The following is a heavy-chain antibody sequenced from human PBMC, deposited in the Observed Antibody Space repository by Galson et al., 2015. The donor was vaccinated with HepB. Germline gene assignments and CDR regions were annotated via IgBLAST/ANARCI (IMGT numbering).Heavy chain of an antibody. D-gene: IGHD2-8*01. Sequence: VRGRFTISADHSKNTLSLQMNSLRVDDTAVYYCVRYCTKTSCPKAGAFDFWGQGTMVTVSS. CDR3: VRYCTKTSCPKAGAFDF. J-gene: IGHJ3*01. V-gene: IGHV3-53*01.